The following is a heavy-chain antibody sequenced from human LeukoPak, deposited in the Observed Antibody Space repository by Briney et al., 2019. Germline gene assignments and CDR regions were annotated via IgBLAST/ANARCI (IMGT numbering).Heavy chain of an antibody. CDR1: GGSISSYY. V-gene: IGHV4-59*01. CDR2: IYYSAST. D-gene: IGHD3-22*01. CDR3: ARVNYDSSGYPLPYWYFDL. J-gene: IGHJ2*01. Sequence: ASETLSLTCTVSGGSISSYYWSWIRQPPGKGLEWIGYIYYSASTSYNPSLKSRVTVSVDTSKNQFSLKLSSVTAADTAVYYCARVNYDSSGYPLPYWYFDLWGRGTLVTVSS.